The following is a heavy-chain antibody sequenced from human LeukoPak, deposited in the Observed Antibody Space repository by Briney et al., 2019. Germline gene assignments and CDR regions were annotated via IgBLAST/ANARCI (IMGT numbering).Heavy chain of an antibody. CDR1: GYSFTSYW. CDR3: ARHDNYPYYYYGMDV. D-gene: IGHD4-11*01. Sequence: GESLRISCKGSGYSFTSYWIGWVRQMPGKGLEWMGIIYPGDSDTRYSPSFQGQVTISADKSISTAYLQWSSLKASDTAMYYCARHDNYPYYYYGMDVWGQGTTVTVSS. V-gene: IGHV5-51*01. J-gene: IGHJ6*02. CDR2: IYPGDSDT.